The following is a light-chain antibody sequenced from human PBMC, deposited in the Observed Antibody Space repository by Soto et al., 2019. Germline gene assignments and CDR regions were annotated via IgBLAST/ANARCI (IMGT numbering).Light chain of an antibody. CDR2: DVS. V-gene: IGLV2-14*03. CDR3: SSFTTTTTYV. J-gene: IGLJ1*01. CDR1: SSDVGTHNF. Sequence: QSVLTQPASVSGSPGQSIAMSCTGTSSDVGTHNFVSWYQQHPGKAPKLIIYDVSNRPSGVSDPFFGSKSGNTASLTISALQAEDEADYYCSSFTTTTTYVFGTGTKVTVL.